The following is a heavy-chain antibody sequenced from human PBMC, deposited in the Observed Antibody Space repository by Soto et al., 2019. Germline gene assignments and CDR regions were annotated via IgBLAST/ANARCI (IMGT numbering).Heavy chain of an antibody. CDR2: IIPMFGSA. V-gene: IGHV1-69*13. D-gene: IGHD2-2*02. Sequence: SVKVSCKASGGSFSSFAFSWVRQAPGQGLEWMGGIIPMFGSANYAQEFLGRVTFTADDSTSTAYLELMSLRSDDTAVYYCARLRSGCSTSSCYIQGYYYYGMDVWGQGTTVTVPS. CDR1: GGSFSSFA. CDR3: ARLRSGCSTSSCYIQGYYYYGMDV. J-gene: IGHJ6*02.